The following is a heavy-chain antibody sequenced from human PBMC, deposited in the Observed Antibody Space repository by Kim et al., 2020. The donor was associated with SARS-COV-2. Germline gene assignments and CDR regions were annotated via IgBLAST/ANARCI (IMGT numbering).Heavy chain of an antibody. J-gene: IGHJ6*02. D-gene: IGHD2-2*01. CDR2: ISYDGSNK. V-gene: IGHV3-30-3*01. Sequence: GGSLRLSCAASGFTFSSYAMHWVRQAPGKGLEWVAVISYDGSNKYYADSVKGRFTISRDNSKNTLYLQMNSLRAEDTAVYYCARAGWQYQLPWNYYYYGMDVWGQGTTVTVSS. CDR1: GFTFSSYA. CDR3: ARAGWQYQLPWNYYYYGMDV.